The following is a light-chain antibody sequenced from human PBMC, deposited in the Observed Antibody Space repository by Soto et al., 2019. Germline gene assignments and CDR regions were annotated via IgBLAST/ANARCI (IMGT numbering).Light chain of an antibody. CDR2: AAS. J-gene: IGKJ2*01. V-gene: IGKV1-39*01. CDR1: QNIINY. Sequence: DIQMTQSPSSLSASVGDRVTITCRASQNIINYLNWYQQKPGKAPHLLIYAASILQSGVPSRFSGSGSGTDFTLTISSLQAEDFATYWCQESYATPYIFGQGTNLEIK. CDR3: QESYATPYI.